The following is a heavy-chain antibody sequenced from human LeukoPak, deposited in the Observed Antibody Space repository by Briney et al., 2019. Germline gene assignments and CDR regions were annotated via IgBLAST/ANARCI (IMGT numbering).Heavy chain of an antibody. CDR3: AKDLRYCSTTRCYKEWFDP. D-gene: IGHD2-2*02. J-gene: IGHJ5*02. V-gene: IGHV3-23*01. Sequence: PGGSLRLSCAASGFTFSSYAMTWVRQAPGKGQEWVPAISGSGGGTYYADSVKGRFTISRDNSKSTLFLQMNSLRAEDTAIYYCAKDLRYCSTTRCYKEWFDPWGQGTLVTVSS. CDR2: ISGSGGGT. CDR1: GFTFSSYA.